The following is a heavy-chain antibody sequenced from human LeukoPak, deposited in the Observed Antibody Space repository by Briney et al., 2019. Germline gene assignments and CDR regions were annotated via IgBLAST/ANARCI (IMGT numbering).Heavy chain of an antibody. V-gene: IGHV3-21*01. CDR2: ISSSSSYI. J-gene: IGHJ4*02. Sequence: GGSLRLSCATSEFTFSSYSMDWVRQAPGKGLEWVSSISSSSSYIYYADSVKGRFTISRDNAKNSLYLQMNSLRAEDTAVYYCARDKYYDILTGWLYWGQGTLVTVSS. CDR3: ARDKYYDILTGWLY. D-gene: IGHD3-9*01. CDR1: EFTFSSYS.